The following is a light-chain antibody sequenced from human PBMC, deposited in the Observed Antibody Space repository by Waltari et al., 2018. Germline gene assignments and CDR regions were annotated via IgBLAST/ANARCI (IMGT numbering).Light chain of an antibody. CDR2: EVG. CDR1: NNDVGVYDY. CDR3: ASDSSTNTIL. V-gene: IGLV2-14*01. J-gene: IGLJ2*01. Sequence: QPALTQPASVSGSPGQSVNISCTGTNNDVGVYDYVSWYQQHPGKVPKLLIFEVGRRPSVVSRRFSGSKSGNTASLTISALQAEDEATYYCASDSSTNTILFGGGTSLTVL.